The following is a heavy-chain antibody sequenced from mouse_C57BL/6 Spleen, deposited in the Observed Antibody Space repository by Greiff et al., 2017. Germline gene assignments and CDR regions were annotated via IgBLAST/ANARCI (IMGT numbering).Heavy chain of an antibody. D-gene: IGHD1-1*01. CDR1: GFTFSNYW. CDR2: IRLKSDNYAT. CDR3: TGDGSSYWYFDV. J-gene: IGHJ1*03. Sequence: EVKLVESGGGLVQPGGSMKLSCVASGFTFSNYWMNWVRQSPEKGLEWVAQIRLKSDNYATHSAESVKGRFTISRDDSKSSVYLQMNNLRAEDTGIYYCTGDGSSYWYFDVWGTGTTVTVSS. V-gene: IGHV6-3*01.